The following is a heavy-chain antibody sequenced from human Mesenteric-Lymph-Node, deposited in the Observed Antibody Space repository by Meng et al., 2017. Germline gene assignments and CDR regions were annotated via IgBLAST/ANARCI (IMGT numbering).Heavy chain of an antibody. CDR2: ISAYNGNT. J-gene: IGHJ3*02. D-gene: IGHD6-13*01. V-gene: IGHV1-18*01. Sequence: ASVKVSCKASGYTFTRYGISWVRQAPGQGLEWMGWISAYNGNTNYAQKLQGRVTMTTDTSTSTAYMELRRLRSDDTAVYYCARDWGSPKAWYSSSWYHAFDIWGQGTMVTVSS. CDR3: ARDWGSPKAWYSSSWYHAFDI. CDR1: GYTFTRYG.